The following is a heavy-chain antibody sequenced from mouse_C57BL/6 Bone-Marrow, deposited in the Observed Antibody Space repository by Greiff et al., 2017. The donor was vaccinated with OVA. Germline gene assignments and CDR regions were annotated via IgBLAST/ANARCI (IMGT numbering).Heavy chain of an antibody. CDR3: ARWGLLLAWFAY. D-gene: IGHD2-3*01. Sequence: QVQLQQSGAELARPGASVKLSCKASGYTFTSYGISWVKQRTGQGLEWIGEIYPRSGNTYYNEKFKGKATLTADKSSSTAYMELRSLTSEDSAVYFCARWGLLLAWFAYWGQRTLVTVSA. V-gene: IGHV1-81*01. CDR1: GYTFTSYG. J-gene: IGHJ3*01. CDR2: IYPRSGNT.